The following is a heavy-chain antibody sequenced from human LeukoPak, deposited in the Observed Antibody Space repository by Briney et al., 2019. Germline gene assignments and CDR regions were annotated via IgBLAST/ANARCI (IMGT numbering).Heavy chain of an antibody. V-gene: IGHV1-69*13. D-gene: IGHD6-6*01. CDR3: ARAGSIAAPFYFDY. J-gene: IGHJ4*02. CDR1: GGTFSSYA. CDR2: IIPIFGTA. Sequence: ASVKVSCKASGGTFSSYAISWVRQAPGQGLEWMGGIIPIFGTANYAQKFQGRVTITADESTSTAYMELSSLRSEDTAVYYCARAGSIAAPFYFDYWGQGTLVTVSS.